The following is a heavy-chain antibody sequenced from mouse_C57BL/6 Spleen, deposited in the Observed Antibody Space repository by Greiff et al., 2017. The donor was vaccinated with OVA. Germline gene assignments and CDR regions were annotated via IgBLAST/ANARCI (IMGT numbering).Heavy chain of an antibody. CDR2: ISNGGGST. CDR3: ARQGHAMDY. Sequence: EVKLVESGGGLVQPGGSPKLSCAASGFTFSDYYMYWVRQTPEKRLEWVAYISNGGGSTYYPDTVKGRFTISRDNAKNTLYLQMSRLKSEDTAMYYCARQGHAMDYWGQGTSVTVSS. CDR1: GFTFSDYY. J-gene: IGHJ4*01. V-gene: IGHV5-12*01.